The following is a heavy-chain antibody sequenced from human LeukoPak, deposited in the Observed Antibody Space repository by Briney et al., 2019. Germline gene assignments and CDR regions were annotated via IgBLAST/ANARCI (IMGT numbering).Heavy chain of an antibody. CDR3: AKRGSSSWTQFDY. J-gene: IGHJ4*02. V-gene: IGHV3-23*01. D-gene: IGHD6-13*01. Sequence: GGSLRLSCAASGFIFSNNIMNWVRQAPGKGLEWVSVISGGTGGSTYYADSVKGRFTISRDNSKNTLYLQMNSLRAEDTAVYYCAKRGSSSWTQFDYWGQGTLVTVSS. CDR2: ISGGTGGST. CDR1: GFIFSNNI.